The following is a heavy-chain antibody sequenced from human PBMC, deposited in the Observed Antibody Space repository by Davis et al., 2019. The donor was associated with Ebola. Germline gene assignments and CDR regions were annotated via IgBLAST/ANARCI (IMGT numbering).Heavy chain of an antibody. CDR3: TSNSASGYYGSGSFSYYYYYMDV. CDR2: IKSKTDGGTT. Sequence: PGGSLRLSCAASGFTFSSYGMHWVRQAPGKGLEWVGRIKSKTDGGTTDYAAPVKGRFTISRDDSKNTLYLQMNSLKTEDTAVYYCTSNSASGYYGSGSFSYYYYYMDVWGKGTTVTVSS. CDR1: GFTFSSYG. D-gene: IGHD3-10*01. J-gene: IGHJ6*03. V-gene: IGHV3-15*01.